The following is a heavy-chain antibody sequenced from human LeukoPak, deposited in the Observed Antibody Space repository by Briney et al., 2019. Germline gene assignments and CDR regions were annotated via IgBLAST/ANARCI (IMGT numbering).Heavy chain of an antibody. Sequence: PGASVKVSCKASGYTFTSYAMHWVRQSPGQSLEWMGWINAGHGNTKYSQKFQGRVTITRDTSASTAYMELSSLRSEDTAVYYCARDLRYYYGSAYYGMDVWGKGTTVTVSS. CDR3: ARDLRYYYGSAYYGMDV. CDR1: GYTFTSYA. CDR2: INAGHGNT. D-gene: IGHD3-10*01. J-gene: IGHJ6*04. V-gene: IGHV1-3*01.